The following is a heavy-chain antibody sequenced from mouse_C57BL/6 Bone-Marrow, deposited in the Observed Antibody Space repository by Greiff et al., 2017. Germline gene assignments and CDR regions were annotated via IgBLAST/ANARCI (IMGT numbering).Heavy chain of an antibody. J-gene: IGHJ2*01. Sequence: VQLQQSGAELARPGASVKLSCTASGFTFTSYGISWVKQRTGQGLEWIGEIYPRSGNTYYNEKFKGKATLTADKSSSTAYMELRSLTSEDSAVYFCARDYYSNYFDYWGQGTTLTVSS. CDR1: GFTFTSYG. CDR2: IYPRSGNT. V-gene: IGHV1-81*01. CDR3: ARDYYSNYFDY. D-gene: IGHD2-5*01.